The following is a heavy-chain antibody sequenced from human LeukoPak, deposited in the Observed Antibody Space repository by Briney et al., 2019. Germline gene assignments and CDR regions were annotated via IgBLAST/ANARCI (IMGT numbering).Heavy chain of an antibody. D-gene: IGHD6-19*01. CDR3: ARVTGSGWYSDFDY. CDR2: VNHSGST. CDR1: GGSFSGYY. V-gene: IGHV4-34*01. Sequence: SETLSLTCAVYGGSFSGYYWSWIRQPPGKGLEWIGEVNHSGSTNYNPSLKSRVTISVDTSKNQFSLKLSSVTAADTAVYYCARVTGSGWYSDFDYWGQGTLVTVSS. J-gene: IGHJ4*02.